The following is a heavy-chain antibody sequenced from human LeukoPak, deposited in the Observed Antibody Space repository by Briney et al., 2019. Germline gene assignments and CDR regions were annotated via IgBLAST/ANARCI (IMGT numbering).Heavy chain of an antibody. CDR3: AKGYGPGSRLDH. Sequence: PGGSLRLSCAASGFAFNNYAMAWVRQAPGKGLEWVSGISATGGSNTYYADSVEGRFTISRDSSKNTLYLQMNSLRAEDTAVYYCAKGYGPGSRLDHWGQGTLVTVSS. V-gene: IGHV3-23*01. CDR1: GFAFNNYA. CDR2: ISATGGSNT. J-gene: IGHJ4*02. D-gene: IGHD3-10*01.